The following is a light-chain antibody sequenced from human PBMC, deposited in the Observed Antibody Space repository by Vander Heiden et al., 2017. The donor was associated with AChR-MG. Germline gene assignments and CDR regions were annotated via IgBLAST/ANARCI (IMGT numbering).Light chain of an antibody. CDR2: ATS. CDR3: QQYDSAPYT. Sequence: DSEMTQSPSSLSASVVDRVIFTWGESQYSAKSGVWYQQKPGKAPKLLLYATSRLDSGVPSRFSGSGSGTDYTLTSSRLQPEDFASYYCQQYDSAPYTFGQGTKLEI. J-gene: IGKJ2*01. V-gene: IGKV1-NL1*01. CDR1: QYSAKS.